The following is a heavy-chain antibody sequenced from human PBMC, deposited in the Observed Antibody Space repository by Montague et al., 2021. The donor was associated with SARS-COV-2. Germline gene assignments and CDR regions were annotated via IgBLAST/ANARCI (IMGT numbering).Heavy chain of an antibody. CDR2: ISHSGST. CDR3: ARFAYWLLFIASYYGMDV. D-gene: IGHD2-2*01. J-gene: IGHJ6*02. V-gene: IGHV4-34*01. CDR1: GGSFSGYY. Sequence: SETLSLTCAVYGGSFSGYYWSWIRQPPGKGLEWIGEISHSGSTNYNPSLKSRVTISIDTSKNQFSLKLSSVTAADTAVYYCARFAYWLLFIASYYGMDVWGRGTTVTVSS.